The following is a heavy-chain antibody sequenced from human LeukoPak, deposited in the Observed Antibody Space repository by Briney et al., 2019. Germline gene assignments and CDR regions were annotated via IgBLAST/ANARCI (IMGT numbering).Heavy chain of an antibody. D-gene: IGHD4-17*01. V-gene: IGHV3-30*18. J-gene: IGHJ4*02. Sequence: GGSLRLSCAASGFTFSSYGMHWVRQAPGKGLEWVAVIPYDGSNKYYADSVKGRFTISRDNSKNTLYLQMNSLRAEDTAVYYCAKDRYGDYGSSFDYWGQGTLVTVSS. CDR3: AKDRYGDYGSSFDY. CDR2: IPYDGSNK. CDR1: GFTFSSYG.